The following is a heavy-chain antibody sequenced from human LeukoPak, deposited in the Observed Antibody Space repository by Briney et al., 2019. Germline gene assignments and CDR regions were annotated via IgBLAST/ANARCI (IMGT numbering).Heavy chain of an antibody. D-gene: IGHD3-22*01. CDR3: ARDHYYDSSGYYGY. J-gene: IGHJ4*02. CDR2: MNPNSGNT. Sequence: ASVKVSCKASGYTFTSYDINWVRQATGQGLEWMGWMNPNSGNTGYAQKFQGRVTITRNTSISTAYMELSSLRSEDTAVYYCARDHYYDSSGYYGYWGQGTLVTVSS. CDR1: GYTFTSYD. V-gene: IGHV1-8*03.